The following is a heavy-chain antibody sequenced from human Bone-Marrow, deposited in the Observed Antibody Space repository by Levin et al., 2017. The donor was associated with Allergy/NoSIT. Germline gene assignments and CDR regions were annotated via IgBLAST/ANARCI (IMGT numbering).Heavy chain of an antibody. D-gene: IGHD4-11*01. Sequence: SETLSLTCTVSGGSISSYYWSWIRQPPGKGLEWIGYIYYSGSTNYNPSLKSRVTISVDTSKNQFSLKLSSVTAADTAVYYCARGLRITTNSYLQPNYYYYYYMDVWGKGTTVTVSS. J-gene: IGHJ6*03. CDR2: IYYSGST. V-gene: IGHV4-59*01. CDR1: GGSISSYY. CDR3: ARGLRITTNSYLQPNYYYYYYMDV.